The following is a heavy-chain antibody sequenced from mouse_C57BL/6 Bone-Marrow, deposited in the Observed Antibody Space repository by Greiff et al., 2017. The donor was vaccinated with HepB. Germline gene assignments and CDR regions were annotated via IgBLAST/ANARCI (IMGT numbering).Heavy chain of an antibody. CDR2: IDPETGGT. J-gene: IGHJ3*01. Sequence: QVQLKESGAELVRPGASVTLSCKASGYTFTDYDMHWVKQTPVHGLEWIGAIDPETGGTAYNQKFKGKAILTADKSSSTAYMELRSLTSEDSAVYYCTRKEASLWLRRAWFAYWGQGTLVTVSA. D-gene: IGHD2-2*01. CDR1: GYTFTDYD. CDR3: TRKEASLWLRRAWFAY. V-gene: IGHV1-15*01.